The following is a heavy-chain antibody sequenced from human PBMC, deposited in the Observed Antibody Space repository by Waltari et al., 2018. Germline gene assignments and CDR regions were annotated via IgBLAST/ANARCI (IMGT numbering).Heavy chain of an antibody. V-gene: IGHV4-39*01. CDR2: IYYSGSP. CDR3: ARLHWLSKPKIFDY. CDR1: GGSISSSSYY. Sequence: QLQLQESGPGLVKPSETLSLTCTVSGGSISSSSYYWGWIRQPPGKGLEWIGSIYYSGSPYYNPSLKSRVTISVDTSKNQFSLKLSSVTAADTAVYYCARLHWLSKPKIFDYWGQGTLVTVSS. J-gene: IGHJ4*02. D-gene: IGHD3-9*01.